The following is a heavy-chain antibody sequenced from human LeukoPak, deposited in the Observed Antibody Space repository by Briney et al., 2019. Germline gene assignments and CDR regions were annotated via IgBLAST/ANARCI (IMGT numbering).Heavy chain of an antibody. J-gene: IGHJ4*02. CDR3: ARGKPYYYDSSGYYPRD. CDR1: GFIFSSYG. CDR2: IWYDGSNK. D-gene: IGHD3-22*01. Sequence: GGSLRLSCAASGFIFSSYGMHWVRQAPGKGLEWVAVIWYDGSNKYYADSVKGRFTISRDNSKNTLYLQMNSLRAEDTAVYYCARGKPYYYDSSGYYPRDWGQGTLVTVSS. V-gene: IGHV3-33*08.